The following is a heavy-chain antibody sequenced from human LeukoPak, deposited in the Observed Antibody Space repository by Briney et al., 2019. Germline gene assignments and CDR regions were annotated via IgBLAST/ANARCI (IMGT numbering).Heavy chain of an antibody. Sequence: PGGSLRLSCAASGFPFSIYWMQWVRQAPGEGLVWVSRISSDGTTTTYADSVKGRFTVSRDNAKNTPYLHVKSLRAEDTAVYFCARDADGPGSLIDYWGQGTLVTVSS. CDR3: ARDADGPGSLIDY. V-gene: IGHV3-74*01. CDR2: ISSDGTTT. D-gene: IGHD3-10*01. CDR1: GFPFSIYW. J-gene: IGHJ4*02.